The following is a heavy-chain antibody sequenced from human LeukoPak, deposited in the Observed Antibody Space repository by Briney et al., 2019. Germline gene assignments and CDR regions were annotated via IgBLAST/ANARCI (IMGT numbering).Heavy chain of an antibody. D-gene: IGHD3-3*01. Sequence: GASVKVSCKASGYTFTSYDINWVRQATGQGLEWMGWMNPNSGNTGYAQKFQGRVTMTRNTSINTAYMELSSLRSEDTAVYYCARDRGRNAVFGVVITYNWFDPWGQGTLVTVSS. CDR3: ARDRGRNAVFGVVITYNWFDP. J-gene: IGHJ5*02. CDR2: MNPNSGNT. CDR1: GYTFTSYD. V-gene: IGHV1-8*01.